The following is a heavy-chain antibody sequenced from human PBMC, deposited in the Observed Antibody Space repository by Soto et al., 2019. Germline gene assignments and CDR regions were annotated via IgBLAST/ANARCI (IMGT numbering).Heavy chain of an antibody. V-gene: IGHV4-39*01. J-gene: IGHJ6*02. CDR3: ARLPGYCSSTSCSIYYYGMDV. CDR2: IYYSGST. Sequence: ASETLSLTCTVSGGSISSSSYYWGWIRQPPGKGLEWIGSIYYSGSTYYNPSLKSRVTISVDTSKNQFSLKLSSVTAADTAVYYCARLPGYCSSTSCSIYYYGMDVWGQGTTVTV. CDR1: GGSISSSSYY. D-gene: IGHD2-2*01.